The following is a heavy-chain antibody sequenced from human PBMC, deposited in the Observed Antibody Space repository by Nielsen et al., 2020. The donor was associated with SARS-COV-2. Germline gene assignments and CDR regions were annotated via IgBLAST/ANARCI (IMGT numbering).Heavy chain of an antibody. D-gene: IGHD2-21*02. CDR3: ARERGAYCGGDCYYYYGMDV. CDR2: TYYRSKWYN. J-gene: IGHJ6*02. V-gene: IGHV6-1*01. Sequence: WIRQSPSRGLEWLGRTYYRSKWYNDYAVSVKSRITINPDTSKNQFSLHLNSVTPEDTAVYYCARERGAYCGGDCYYYYGMDVWGQGTTVTVSS.